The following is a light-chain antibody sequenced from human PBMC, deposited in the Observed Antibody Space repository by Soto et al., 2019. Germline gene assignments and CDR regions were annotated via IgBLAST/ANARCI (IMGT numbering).Light chain of an antibody. CDR1: QSVSSSD. V-gene: IGKV3-20*01. J-gene: IGKJ2*01. CDR3: QQYGNSPYT. Sequence: EIGLTQSPGTLSLSPGERATLSCRASQSVSSSDLAWYQQKPGQAPRLLIYGASSRATGIPDRFSGSGSETDFTLTISRLEPEDFAVYYCQQYGNSPYTFGQGTKLEIK. CDR2: GAS.